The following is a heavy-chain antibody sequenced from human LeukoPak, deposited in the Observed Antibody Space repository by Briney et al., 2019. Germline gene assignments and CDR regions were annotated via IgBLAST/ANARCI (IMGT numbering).Heavy chain of an antibody. Sequence: ASVKVSCKVSGYTLTELSMHWVRQAPGKGLEWMGGFDPEDRETIYAQKFQGRVTMTEDTSTDTAYMELSSLRSEDTAVYYCATVNCSSTSCYNDYWGQGTLVTVSS. CDR2: FDPEDRET. CDR3: ATVNCSSTSCYNDY. J-gene: IGHJ4*02. CDR1: GYTLTELS. D-gene: IGHD2-2*02. V-gene: IGHV1-24*01.